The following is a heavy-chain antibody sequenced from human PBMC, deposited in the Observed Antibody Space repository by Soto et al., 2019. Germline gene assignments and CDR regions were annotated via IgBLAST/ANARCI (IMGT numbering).Heavy chain of an antibody. V-gene: IGHV4-61*01. CDR3: ARDSSMTYYYGMDV. CDR1: GGSVNSGSYY. CDR2: IYYSGST. J-gene: IGHJ6*02. Sequence: PSETLSLTCTVSGGSVNSGSYYWSWIRQSPGKGLEWIGYIYYSGSTNSNPSLKSRVTISLDTSKNQFSLKLSSVTAADTAVYYCARDSSMTYYYGMDVWGQGTTVTSP.